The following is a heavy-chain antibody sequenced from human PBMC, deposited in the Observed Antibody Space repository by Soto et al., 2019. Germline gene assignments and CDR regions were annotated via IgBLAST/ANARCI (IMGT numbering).Heavy chain of an antibody. CDR1: GFTFDDYA. CDR2: ISWDSGSI. J-gene: IGHJ4*02. CDR3: AEGEGRGVYYSLFNS. D-gene: IGHD3-22*01. Sequence: EVQLVESGGGLVQPGRSLRLSCAASGFTFDDYAMPWVRQAPGKGLERVSGISWDSGSISHADSAKGRFAIPRDNAKKSLYVQRKSLRAEDTAVYCCAEGEGRGVYYSLFNSGGKGTLVPVSS. V-gene: IGHV3-9*01.